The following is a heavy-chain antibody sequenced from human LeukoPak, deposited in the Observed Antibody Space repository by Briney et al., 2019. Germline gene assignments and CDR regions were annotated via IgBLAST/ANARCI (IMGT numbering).Heavy chain of an antibody. D-gene: IGHD3-10*01. J-gene: IGHJ6*02. CDR2: FDPEDGET. CDR3: ATAEARARGVIISDLYYYYGMDV. CDR1: GYTLTELS. V-gene: IGHV1-24*01. Sequence: ASVKVSCKVSGYTLTELSMHWVRQAPGKGLEWMGGFDPEDGETIYTQKFQGRVPMTEDTSTDTAYMELSSLRSEDTAVYYCATAEARARGVIISDLYYYYGMDVWGQGTTVTVSS.